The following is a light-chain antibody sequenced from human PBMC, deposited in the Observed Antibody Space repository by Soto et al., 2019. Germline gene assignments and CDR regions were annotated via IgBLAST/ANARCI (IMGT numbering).Light chain of an antibody. CDR3: QQYNDRPLT. Sequence: EIVMTQSPATLSVSPGERATLSCRASQSVSSNLAWYQQKPGQAPSLLIYGAFTRATGIPARFSGTGSGTEFTLTISSLQSEDFALYYCQQYNDRPLTFGQGTKVDIK. V-gene: IGKV3-15*01. J-gene: IGKJ1*01. CDR2: GAF. CDR1: QSVSSN.